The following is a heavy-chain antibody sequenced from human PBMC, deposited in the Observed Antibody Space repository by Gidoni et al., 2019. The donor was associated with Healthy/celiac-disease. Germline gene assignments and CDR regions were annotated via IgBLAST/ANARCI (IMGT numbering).Heavy chain of an antibody. CDR3: ARSARGIAQRGRNFDY. CDR1: GFTFSSYS. J-gene: IGHJ4*02. Sequence: EVQLVESGGGLVQPGGSLRLSCAASGFTFSSYSMNWVRQAPGKGLEWVSYISSSSSTIYYADSVKGRFTISRDNAKNSLYLQMNSLRDEDTAVYYCARSARGIAQRGRNFDYWGQGTLVTVSS. CDR2: ISSSSSTI. V-gene: IGHV3-48*02. D-gene: IGHD6-13*01.